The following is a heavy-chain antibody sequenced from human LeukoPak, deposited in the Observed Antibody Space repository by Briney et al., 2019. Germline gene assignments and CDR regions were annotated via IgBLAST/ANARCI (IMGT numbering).Heavy chain of an antibody. J-gene: IGHJ4*02. CDR1: GFTFSSYA. V-gene: IGHV3-23*01. Sequence: TGGSLRLSCAASGFTFSSYAMTWFRQAPGKGLEWASAISGSGSNTYYADSVKGRFTISRDNAKNSLYLQMNTLRAEDTAVYYCARDPRPFGCTTDNCPRYYFDYWGQGTLVTVSS. CDR2: ISGSGSNT. CDR3: ARDPRPFGCTTDNCPRYYFDY. D-gene: IGHD2-8*01.